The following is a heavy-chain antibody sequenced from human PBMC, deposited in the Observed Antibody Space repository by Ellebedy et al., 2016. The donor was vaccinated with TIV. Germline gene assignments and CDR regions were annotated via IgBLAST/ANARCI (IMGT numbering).Heavy chain of an antibody. V-gene: IGHV3-74*01. CDR2: TNSDGSIT. CDR3: ARGGKGGSYVDH. D-gene: IGHD3-16*01. CDR1: GFSFSNYW. J-gene: IGHJ4*02. Sequence: GGSLRLSXAASGFSFSNYWIHWVRQVPGKGLVWVSRTNSDGSITTYADSVKGRFTISRDNTKKNMFLQMTSLRAEDTGLYYCARGGKGGSYVDHWGQGTLVTVSS.